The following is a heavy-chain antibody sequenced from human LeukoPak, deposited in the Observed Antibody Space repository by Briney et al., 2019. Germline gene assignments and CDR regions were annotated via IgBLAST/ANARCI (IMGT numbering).Heavy chain of an antibody. J-gene: IGHJ4*02. Sequence: PSETLSLTCAVYGGSFSGYYWSWIRQPPGKGLEWIGSIYYSGSTYYNPSLKSRVTIFVDTSKNQFSLKLSSVTAADTAVYYCANLNYDFWSGYYPVSDYWGQGTLVTVSS. CDR2: IYYSGST. V-gene: IGHV4-34*01. CDR1: GGSFSGYY. D-gene: IGHD3-3*01. CDR3: ANLNYDFWSGYYPVSDY.